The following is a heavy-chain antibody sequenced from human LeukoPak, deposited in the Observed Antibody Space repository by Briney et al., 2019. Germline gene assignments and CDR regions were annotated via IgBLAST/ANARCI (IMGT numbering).Heavy chain of an antibody. D-gene: IGHD2-2*01. Sequence: GESLKISCKGSGYSFTSYWIGWVRQMPGEGLEWMGIIYPGDSDTRYSPSFQGQVTVSADKSISTAYLQWSSLKASDTAMYYCARVPQGYCSSTSCSEFDYWGQGTLVTVSS. CDR3: ARVPQGYCSSTSCSEFDY. CDR1: GYSFTSYW. J-gene: IGHJ4*02. V-gene: IGHV5-51*01. CDR2: IYPGDSDT.